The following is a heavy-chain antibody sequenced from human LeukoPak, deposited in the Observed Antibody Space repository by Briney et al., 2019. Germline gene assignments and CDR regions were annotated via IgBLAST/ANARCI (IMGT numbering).Heavy chain of an antibody. J-gene: IGHJ4*02. V-gene: IGHV1-69*01. Sequence: ASVRVSCKASGGTLSSYAISWVRQAPGQGLEWMGGIIPIFGTANYAQKFQGRVTITADESTSTAYMELSSLRSEDTAVYYCARQKSLGVAGTALAFDYWGQGTLVTVSS. CDR2: IIPIFGTA. CDR3: ARQKSLGVAGTALAFDY. CDR1: GGTLSSYA. D-gene: IGHD6-19*01.